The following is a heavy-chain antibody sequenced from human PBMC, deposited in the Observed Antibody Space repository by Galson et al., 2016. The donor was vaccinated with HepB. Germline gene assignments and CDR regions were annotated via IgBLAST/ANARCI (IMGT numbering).Heavy chain of an antibody. CDR3: AKHKWQQQLAREGHPDP. Sequence: SLRLSCAASGFIFDDFSLHWVRQRPGQGLEWVSGISWDSTKTHYADSVRGRFTISRDNAKKSLFLEMNNLTPEDTATYYCAKHKWQQQLAREGHPDPWGQGTLVAVSS. J-gene: IGHJ5*02. CDR2: ISWDSTKT. D-gene: IGHD5-24*01. CDR1: GFIFDDFS. V-gene: IGHV3-9*01.